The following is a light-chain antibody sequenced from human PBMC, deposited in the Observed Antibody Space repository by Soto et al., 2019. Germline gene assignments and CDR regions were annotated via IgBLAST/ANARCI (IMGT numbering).Light chain of an antibody. V-gene: IGKV3-11*01. CDR1: QSVGDN. J-gene: IGKJ2*01. Sequence: EIVLTQSPATLSLSPGERATISCRASQSVGDNFAWYQQKPGQAPRLLIYEASNRATGIPARFSGGGFGTEFTLTISSRGPEDFAVYFCHQRGNWPRTSFGQGTRLEI. CDR3: HQRGNWPRTS. CDR2: EAS.